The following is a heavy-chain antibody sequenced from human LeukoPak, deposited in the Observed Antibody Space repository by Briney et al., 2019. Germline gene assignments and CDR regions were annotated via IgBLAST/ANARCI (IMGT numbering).Heavy chain of an antibody. CDR3: AKDLKANYYGSGSYSYYFDY. V-gene: IGHV3-9*01. Sequence: GGSLRLSCAASGFTFDDYAMHWVRHAPGKGLEWVSGISWNSGSIGYADSVKGRFTISRDNAKNSLYLQMNSLRAEDTALYYCAKDLKANYYGSGSYSYYFDYWGQGTLVTVSS. D-gene: IGHD3-10*01. CDR1: GFTFDDYA. J-gene: IGHJ4*02. CDR2: ISWNSGSI.